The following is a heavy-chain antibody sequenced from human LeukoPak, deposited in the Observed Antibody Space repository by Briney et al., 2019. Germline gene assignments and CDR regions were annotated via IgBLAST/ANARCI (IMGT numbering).Heavy chain of an antibody. V-gene: IGHV4-59*01. Sequence: PSETLSLTCSVSGASTGSYYGIWIRQPPGKGPEWLGPIYYSGNTKYNSSLKSRVSILADTSNNQFSLRLSSVTAADTAVYYCAREGLTTIGVIDVWGKGTTVTVSS. J-gene: IGHJ6*03. CDR2: IYYSGNT. CDR1: GASTGSYY. CDR3: AREGLTTIGVIDV. D-gene: IGHD1-1*01.